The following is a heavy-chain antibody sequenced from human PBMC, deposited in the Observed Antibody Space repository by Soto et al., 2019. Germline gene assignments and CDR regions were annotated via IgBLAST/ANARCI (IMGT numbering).Heavy chain of an antibody. J-gene: IGHJ4*02. Sequence: PGGSLRLSCAASGFTFSDYYMSWIRQAPGKGLEWVSYISSSGSTIYYADSVKGRFTISRDNAKNSLYLQMNSLRAEDTAVYYCARDLPYYYDSSGVFDYWGQGTLVTVSS. CDR2: ISSSGSTI. D-gene: IGHD3-22*01. CDR3: ARDLPYYYDSSGVFDY. CDR1: GFTFSDYY. V-gene: IGHV3-11*01.